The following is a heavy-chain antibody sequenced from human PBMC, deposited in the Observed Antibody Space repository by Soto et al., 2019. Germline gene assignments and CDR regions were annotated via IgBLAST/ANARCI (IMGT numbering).Heavy chain of an antibody. CDR1: GFTFSSYG. CDR3: AKAPHRGSSSYNYVNH. D-gene: IGHD3-22*01. Sequence: QVQLVESGGGVVQPGRSLRLSCAASGFTFSSYGMHWVRQAPGKGLEWVAVISYDGSNKYYADSVKGRFTISRDNSKNTLYLQMNSLRAEDTAVYYCAKAPHRGSSSYNYVNHWGQGTLVTVSS. CDR2: ISYDGSNK. V-gene: IGHV3-30*18. J-gene: IGHJ5*02.